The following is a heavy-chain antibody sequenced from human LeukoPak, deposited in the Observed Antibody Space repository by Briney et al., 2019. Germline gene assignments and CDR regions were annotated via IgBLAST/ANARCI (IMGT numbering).Heavy chain of an antibody. CDR3: AKDVDFWRSYYFDY. Sequence: GGSLRLSCAASGFTFSSYAMGWVRQAPGKGLEWVSAISGSGGSTYYADSVKGRFTISRDNSKNTLCLQMNSLRAEDTAVYYCAKDVDFWRSYYFDYWGQGTLVTVSS. J-gene: IGHJ4*02. CDR2: ISGSGGST. CDR1: GFTFSSYA. V-gene: IGHV3-23*01. D-gene: IGHD3-3*01.